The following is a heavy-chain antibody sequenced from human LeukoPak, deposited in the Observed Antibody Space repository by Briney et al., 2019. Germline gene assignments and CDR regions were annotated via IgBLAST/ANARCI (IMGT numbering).Heavy chain of an antibody. J-gene: IGHJ4*02. Sequence: SVKVSCKASGGTFSSYAISWVRQAPGQGLEWMGGIIPIFGTANYAQKFQGRVTITADESTSTAYMELSSLRSEDTAVYYCARDECSWTSGGDCYSSRGFDYWGQGTLVTVSS. CDR1: GGTFSSYA. V-gene: IGHV1-69*13. CDR2: IIPIFGTA. CDR3: ARDECSWTSGGDCYSSRGFDY. D-gene: IGHD2-21*02.